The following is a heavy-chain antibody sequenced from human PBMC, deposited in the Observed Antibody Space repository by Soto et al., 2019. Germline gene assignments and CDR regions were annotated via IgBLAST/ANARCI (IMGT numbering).Heavy chain of an antibody. J-gene: IGHJ3*02. V-gene: IGHV4-61*01. CDR2: IYYSRST. Sequence: SETLSLTCTVSGGSVSIGSYYWSWIRQPPGKGLEWIGYIYYSRSTNYNHSLKSRVTISVDKSKNLFSLKLSSVTAADTAVYYCASPRGYDSSGYYYPYAFDIWGQGTMVT. D-gene: IGHD3-22*01. CDR1: GGSVSIGSYY. CDR3: ASPRGYDSSGYYYPYAFDI.